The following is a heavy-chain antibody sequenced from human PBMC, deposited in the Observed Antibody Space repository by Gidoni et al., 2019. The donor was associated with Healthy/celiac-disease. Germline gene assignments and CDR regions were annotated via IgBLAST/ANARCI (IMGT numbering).Heavy chain of an antibody. V-gene: IGHV3-23*01. Sequence: EVQLLASGGGLVQPGGSLRLPCAASGFTFSSYAMSWVRQSPGKGLGWVSAISGSGGSTYYADSVKGRFTISRDNSKNTLYLQMNSLRAEDTAVYYCAKGGSSGPITGFDYWGQGTLVTVSS. J-gene: IGHJ4*02. CDR3: AKGGSSGPITGFDY. D-gene: IGHD6-19*01. CDR2: ISGSGGST. CDR1: GFTFSSYA.